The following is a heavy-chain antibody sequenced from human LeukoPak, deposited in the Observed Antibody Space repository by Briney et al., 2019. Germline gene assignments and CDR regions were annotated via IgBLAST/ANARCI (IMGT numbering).Heavy chain of an antibody. D-gene: IGHD3-22*01. CDR2: ISAYNGNT. CDR3: ARDGHHYDRRDYSNLDY. V-gene: IGHV1-18*01. Sequence: ASVKVSCKASGYRFSSYGISWVRQAPGQGLEWMGWISAYNGNTNYAQKLQDRVTMITDTSTSTAYMELRSLRSDDTAVYYCARDGHHYDRRDYSNLDYWGQGTLVTVSS. J-gene: IGHJ4*02. CDR1: GYRFSSYG.